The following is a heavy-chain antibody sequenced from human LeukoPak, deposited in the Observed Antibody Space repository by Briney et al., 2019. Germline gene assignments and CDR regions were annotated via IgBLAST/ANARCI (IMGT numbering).Heavy chain of an antibody. V-gene: IGHV4-61*01. Sequence: SETLSLTCTVSGGSVSSGSYYWSWIRQPPGKGLEWIGYIYYSGSTNYNPSLKSRVTISVDTSKNQFSLKLSSVTAADTAVYYCARWVLRYFDWLLHPYGMDVWGKGTTVTVSS. CDR1: GGSVSSGSYY. J-gene: IGHJ6*04. D-gene: IGHD3-9*01. CDR2: IYYSGST. CDR3: ARWVLRYFDWLLHPYGMDV.